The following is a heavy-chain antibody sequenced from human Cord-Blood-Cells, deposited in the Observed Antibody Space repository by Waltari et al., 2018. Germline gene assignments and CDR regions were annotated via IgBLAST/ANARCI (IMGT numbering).Heavy chain of an antibody. V-gene: IGHV3-30*03. J-gene: IGHJ6*02. CDR1: GFTFSSYG. Sequence: QVQLVESGGGVVQPGRSLRLSCAASGFTFSSYGMHWVRQAPGKGLEWVAVISYDGSNKYYADSVKGRFTISRDNSKNTLYLQMNSLRAEDTAVYYCVRDCGGDCYYYYGMDVWGQGP. CDR2: ISYDGSNK. CDR3: VRDCGGDCYYYYGMDV. D-gene: IGHD2-21*01.